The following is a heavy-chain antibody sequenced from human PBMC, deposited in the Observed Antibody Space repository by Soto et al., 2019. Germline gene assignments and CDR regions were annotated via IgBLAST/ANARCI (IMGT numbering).Heavy chain of an antibody. V-gene: IGHV3-30-3*01. CDR2: ISYDGGNK. CDR1: GFTFSSYA. CDR3: AREGGPLFEWLASYFDY. J-gene: IGHJ4*02. D-gene: IGHD6-19*01. Sequence: GGSLRLSCAASGFTFSSYAMHWVRQAPGKGLEWVAVISYDGGNKYYADSVKGRFTISRDNSKNTLYLRMNSLRAEDTALYFCAREGGPLFEWLASYFDYWGQGTLVTVSS.